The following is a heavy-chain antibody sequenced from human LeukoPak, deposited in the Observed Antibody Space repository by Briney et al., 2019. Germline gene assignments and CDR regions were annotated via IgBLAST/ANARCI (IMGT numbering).Heavy chain of an antibody. D-gene: IGHD2-2*01. J-gene: IGHJ3*02. Sequence: PGGSLRLSCAASGFTVSTNYMSWVRQAPGKGLEWVSVIYSDGTTYHAASVKGRFTISRDNSKNTLYLRMNSLRAEDTAVYYCARDGQTSEKAFDIWGQGTMVTVSS. CDR3: ARDGQTSEKAFDI. V-gene: IGHV3-53*01. CDR2: IYSDGTT. CDR1: GFTVSTNY.